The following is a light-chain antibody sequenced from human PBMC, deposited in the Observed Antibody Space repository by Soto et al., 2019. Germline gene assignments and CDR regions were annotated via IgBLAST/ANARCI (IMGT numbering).Light chain of an antibody. J-gene: IGKJ1*01. Sequence: VITHSPGTLSVSPGEGATLSCRAIQSVSSSLAWYQQKPGQAPRLLLYGASTRATGIPARFSGSGSETEFTLSISSLQSEDFAVYYCQQYNNWPGTFGQGTKVDIK. CDR2: GAS. CDR1: QSVSSS. V-gene: IGKV3-15*01. CDR3: QQYNNWPGT.